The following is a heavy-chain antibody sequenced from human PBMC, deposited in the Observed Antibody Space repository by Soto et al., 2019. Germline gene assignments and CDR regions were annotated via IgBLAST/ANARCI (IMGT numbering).Heavy chain of an antibody. CDR2: ISAYNGNT. CDR1: GYTFTSYG. J-gene: IGHJ4*02. D-gene: IGHD5-12*01. Sequence: ASVKVSCKASGYTFTSYGISWVRQAPGQGLEWMGWISAYNGNTNYAQKLQGRVTMTTDTSTSTAYMELRSLRSDDTAVYYCATSLEVTRTFDYWGQGTLVTVSS. CDR3: ATSLEVTRTFDY. V-gene: IGHV1-18*04.